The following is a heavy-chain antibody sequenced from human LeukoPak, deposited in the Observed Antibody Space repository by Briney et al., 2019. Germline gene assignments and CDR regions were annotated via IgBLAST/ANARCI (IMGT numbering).Heavy chain of an antibody. V-gene: IGHV3-74*01. Sequence: SGGSLRLSCAASGFTFSSYWMHWVRQAPGKGLVWVSRINSDGSSTSYADSVKGRFTISRDNAKNTLYLQMNSLRAEDTAVYYCTRDSPGYGAYDFDWGQGTLVTVSS. D-gene: IGHD5-12*01. CDR1: GFTFSSYW. CDR3: TRDSPGYGAYDFD. J-gene: IGHJ4*02. CDR2: INSDGSST.